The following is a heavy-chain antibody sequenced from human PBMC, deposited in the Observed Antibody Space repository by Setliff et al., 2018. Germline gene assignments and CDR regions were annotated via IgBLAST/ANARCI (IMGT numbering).Heavy chain of an antibody. CDR3: ARGSRSGGKGGYNWFDP. J-gene: IGHJ5*02. CDR1: GYTFTSYD. CDR2: MNPNSGHT. V-gene: IGHV1-8*03. D-gene: IGHD2-15*01. Sequence: ASVKVSCKASGYTFTSYDINWVRQATGQGLEWMGWMNPNSGHTGYAQKFQGRGTITRNTSISTTYMELSSLRSEDTAVYYCARGSRSGGKGGYNWFDPWGQGTLVTVSS.